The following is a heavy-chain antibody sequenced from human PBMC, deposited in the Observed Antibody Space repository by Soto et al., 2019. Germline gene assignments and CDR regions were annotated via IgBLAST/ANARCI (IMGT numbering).Heavy chain of an antibody. J-gene: IGHJ6*02. V-gene: IGHV6-1*01. CDR3: ARAFDPEMATIPYYYYGMDV. CDR2: TYYRSKWYN. D-gene: IGHD5-12*01. Sequence: PSQTLSLTCAISGDSVSSNSAAWNWIRQSPSRGLEWLGRTYYRSKWYNDYAVSVKSRITINPDTSKNQFSLQLNSVTPEDTAVYYCARAFDPEMATIPYYYYGMDVWGQGTTVTVSS. CDR1: GDSVSSNSAA.